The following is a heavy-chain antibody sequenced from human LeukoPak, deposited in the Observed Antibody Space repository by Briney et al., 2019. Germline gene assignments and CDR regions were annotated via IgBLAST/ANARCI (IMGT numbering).Heavy chain of an antibody. CDR3: AKGWMFGDLLNC. J-gene: IGHJ4*02. D-gene: IGHD3-10*02. CDR2: ISGSGGST. V-gene: IGHV3-23*01. CDR1: GFTLSNYA. Sequence: PGGSLRLSCAASGFTLSNYAMSRVRQAPGEGLEWVSSISGSGGSTYYADSVKGRFTISRDSSKNTLFLQMNSLRVEDTAVYYCAKGWMFGDLLNCWGQGTLVTVS.